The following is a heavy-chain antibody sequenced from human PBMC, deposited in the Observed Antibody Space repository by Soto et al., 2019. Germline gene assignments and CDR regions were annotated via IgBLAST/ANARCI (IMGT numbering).Heavy chain of an antibody. V-gene: IGHV2-5*02. J-gene: IGHJ4*02. Sequence: QITLKESGPPLVRPAQTLTLTCAFSGFSLTTTSMGVAWIRQPPGKALEWLALIYWDHDQRYSPSLKDRLTISNDTSRSRAVLTISNINPVDTATYFCAHAGDYDLLSFDHWGPGTLVTVSS. CDR2: IYWDHDQ. CDR3: AHAGDYDLLSFDH. CDR1: GFSLTTTSMG. D-gene: IGHD4-17*01.